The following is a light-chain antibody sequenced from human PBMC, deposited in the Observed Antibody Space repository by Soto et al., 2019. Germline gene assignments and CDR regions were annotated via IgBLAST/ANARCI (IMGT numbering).Light chain of an antibody. CDR1: QSLNSNS. CDR3: QQYGSSGT. Sequence: ELVLTRSPGTLSVSPGERATLSCRASQSLNSNSLAWYQQKPGQAPRLLIYNAYNRASGIPDRFSGSGSGTDFTLTISRLEPEDFAVYYCQQYGSSGTFGQGTKVDIK. J-gene: IGKJ1*01. V-gene: IGKV3-20*01. CDR2: NAY.